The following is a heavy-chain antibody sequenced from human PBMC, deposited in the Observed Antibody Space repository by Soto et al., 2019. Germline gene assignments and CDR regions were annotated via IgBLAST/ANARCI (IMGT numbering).Heavy chain of an antibody. CDR1: GGSISSYY. CDR3: AGGNGGGGRCYWGIYCLDP. J-gene: IGHJ5*02. D-gene: IGHD2-15*01. CDR2: IYTSGST. V-gene: IGHV4-4*07. Sequence: SETLSLTCTVSGGSISSYYWNWIRQPAGKGLEWIGRIYTSGSTNYNPSLKSRVTMSVDTSKNQFSLKLSSVTAADTAVYYCAGGNGGGGRCYWGIYCLDPWGQGTLVTVSS.